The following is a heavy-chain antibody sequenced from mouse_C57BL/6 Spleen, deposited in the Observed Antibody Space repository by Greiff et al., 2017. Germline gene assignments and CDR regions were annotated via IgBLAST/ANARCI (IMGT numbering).Heavy chain of an antibody. D-gene: IGHD1-1*02. J-gene: IGHJ1*03. CDR1: GYTFTDYN. V-gene: IGHV1-18*01. CDR2: INTNNGGT. Sequence: EVQLQQSGPELVKPGASVKIPCKASGYTFTDYNMDWVKQSHGKSLAWIGDINTNNGGTFYNQKFKGKATLTVDKSSSTAYMELRSLTAEDTAVYYCARLLWGYFDVWGTGTTVTVSS. CDR3: ARLLWGYFDV.